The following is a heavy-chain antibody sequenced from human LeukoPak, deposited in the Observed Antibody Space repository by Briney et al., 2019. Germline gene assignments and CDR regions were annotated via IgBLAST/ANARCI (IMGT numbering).Heavy chain of an antibody. CDR1: GLSFSNAW. V-gene: IGHV3-15*01. CDR3: AKDRRTQIVVVVAYHFDY. CDR2: FRSIPDGGTT. J-gene: IGHJ4*02. D-gene: IGHD2-15*01. Sequence: GGSLRLSCAVSGLSFSNAWMSWVRQAPGKGLEWVGRFRSIPDGGTTDYAAPVKGRFTISRDNSKNTLYLQMNSLRAEDTAVYYCAKDRRTQIVVVVAYHFDYWGQGTLVTVSS.